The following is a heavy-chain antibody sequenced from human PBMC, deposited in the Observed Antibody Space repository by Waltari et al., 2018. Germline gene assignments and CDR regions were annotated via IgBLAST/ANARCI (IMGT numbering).Heavy chain of an antibody. CDR3: AREYYTHFDY. CDR1: GFNFSSYS. CDR2: MSSSSSTG. V-gene: IGHV3-48*01. Sequence: EVHLVQSGGGLVQPGGSLRLSCAASGFNFSSYSMDWFRQAPGKGLEWVSYMSSSSSTGYYADSVKGRFTISRDNAKNSLYLQMNSLRAEDTAVYYCAREYYTHFDYWGQGTLVTVSS. D-gene: IGHD3-10*01. J-gene: IGHJ4*02.